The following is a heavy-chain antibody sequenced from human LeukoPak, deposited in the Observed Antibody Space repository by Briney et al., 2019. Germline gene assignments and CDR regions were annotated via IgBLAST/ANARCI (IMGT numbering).Heavy chain of an antibody. CDR3: ARSGSSWYPWSLDY. CDR1: GGSVSSSY. V-gene: IGHV4-59*02. J-gene: IGHJ4*02. Sequence: SETLSLTCTVSGGSVSSSYWSWVRRPLGKGLEWIGYIYYSGSTNYNPSLKSRVTISVDTSKNQFSLKLSSVTAADTAVYYCARSGSSWYPWSLDYWGQGTLVTVSS. D-gene: IGHD6-13*01. CDR2: IYYSGST.